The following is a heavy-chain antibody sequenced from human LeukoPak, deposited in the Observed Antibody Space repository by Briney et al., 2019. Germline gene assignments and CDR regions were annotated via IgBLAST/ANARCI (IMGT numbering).Heavy chain of an antibody. V-gene: IGHV1-18*01. Sequence: GASVKVSCKASGYTFTSYGISWVRQAPGQGLEWMGWISAYNGNTNYAQKFQGRVTMTTDTSTSTVYMELSSLKSEDTAVYYCARVRDGYNDAYDIWGQGTMVTVSS. J-gene: IGHJ3*02. CDR1: GYTFTSYG. CDR2: ISAYNGNT. D-gene: IGHD5-24*01. CDR3: ARVRDGYNDAYDI.